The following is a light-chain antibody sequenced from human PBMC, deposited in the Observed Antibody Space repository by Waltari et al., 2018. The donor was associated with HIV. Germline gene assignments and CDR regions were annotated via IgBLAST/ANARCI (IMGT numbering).Light chain of an antibody. Sequence: EIVLTQSPGPLSLSPGERATLSCRASQSVSSSYLAWYQQKPGQAPRLLIYGASSRATGIPDRFSGSGSGTDFTLTISRLEPEDFAVYYCQLELTFGGGTKVEIK. CDR2: GAS. V-gene: IGKV3-20*01. CDR1: QSVSSSY. J-gene: IGKJ4*01. CDR3: QLELT.